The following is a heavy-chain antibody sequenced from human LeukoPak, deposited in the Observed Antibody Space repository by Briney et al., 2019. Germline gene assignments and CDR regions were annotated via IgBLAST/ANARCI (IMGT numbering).Heavy chain of an antibody. J-gene: IGHJ2*01. V-gene: IGHV4-59*01. CDR3: ARLNDIAVAGSPKDWYFDL. CDR1: GGSISGYY. Sequence: SETLSLTCIVSGGSISGYYWNWIRQAPGKGLEWIGYIHYSGSTNYNPSLKSRVALSVDTSKMQFSLKLSSVTAADTAVYYCARLNDIAVAGSPKDWYFDLWGRGTLVTVSS. D-gene: IGHD6-19*01. CDR2: IHYSGST.